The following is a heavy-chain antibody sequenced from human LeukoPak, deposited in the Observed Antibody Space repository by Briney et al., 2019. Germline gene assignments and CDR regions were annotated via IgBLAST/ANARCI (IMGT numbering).Heavy chain of an antibody. CDR3: ARGDCSVSGCHGGNWFDP. CDR1: GYTYTGCY. V-gene: IGHV1-2*02. Sequence: SVKVSCKSSGYTYTGCYIHWVRQAPGQELEWMGWINSNSGGTNYAQNFQGRVTMTRDTSSSTAHMELSRLRSDDTAVYYCARGDCSVSGCHGGNWFDPWGQGTLVTVSS. CDR2: INSNSGGT. D-gene: IGHD2-15*01. J-gene: IGHJ5*02.